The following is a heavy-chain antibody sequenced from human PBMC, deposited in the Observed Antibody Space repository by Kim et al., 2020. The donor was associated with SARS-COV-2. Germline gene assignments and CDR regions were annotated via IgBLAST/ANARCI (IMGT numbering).Heavy chain of an antibody. V-gene: IGHV3-21*01. CDR2: ISSSSSYI. D-gene: IGHD3-9*01. CDR3: ARVATFLTGYYKDYYYGMDV. CDR1: GFTFSSYS. Sequence: GGSLRLSCAASGFTFSSYSMNWVRQAPGKGLEWVSSISSSSSYIYYADSVKGRFTISRDNAKNSLYLQMNSLRAEDTAVYYCARVATFLTGYYKDYYYGMDVWGQGTTVTVSS. J-gene: IGHJ6*02.